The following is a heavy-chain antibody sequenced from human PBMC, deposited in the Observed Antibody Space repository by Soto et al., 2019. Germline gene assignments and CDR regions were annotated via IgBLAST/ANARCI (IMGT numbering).Heavy chain of an antibody. D-gene: IGHD2-15*01. CDR2: IYYSGST. CDR1: GGSLSGYY. Sequence: QVQLQESGPGLVKPSEILSLTFSGSGGSLSGYYWSWIRQTPQKGLEWIGYIYYSGSTNYNPSLKSRVTMLIDMSKNQFSLKRTSVSAADTAVYYCAAAPRYWGQGILVTVSS. V-gene: IGHV4-59*01. CDR3: AAAPRY. J-gene: IGHJ4*02.